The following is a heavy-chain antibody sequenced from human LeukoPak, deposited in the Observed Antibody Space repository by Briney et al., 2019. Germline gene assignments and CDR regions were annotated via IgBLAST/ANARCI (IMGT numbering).Heavy chain of an antibody. V-gene: IGHV3-21*04. CDR2: IVGSSST. CDR1: GFTFSNFA. D-gene: IGHD6-13*01. Sequence: GGSLRLSCAASGFTFSNFAMTWVRQAPGKGLEWVSSIVGSSSTYYADSLKGRFTISRDNAKNSLYLQMNGLRAEDTAVYYCTKGAAAGPKYFQHWGQGTLVTVSS. CDR3: TKGAAAGPKYFQH. J-gene: IGHJ1*01.